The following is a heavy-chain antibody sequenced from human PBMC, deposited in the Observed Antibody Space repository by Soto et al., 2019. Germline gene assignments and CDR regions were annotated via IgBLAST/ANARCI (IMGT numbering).Heavy chain of an antibody. CDR2: MNQGGSEI. J-gene: IGHJ3*02. V-gene: IGHV3-7*01. D-gene: IGHD2-2*01. CDR3: ARDRGYSTFDI. CDR1: GFSFSSYW. Sequence: PGGSLRLSCGASGFSFSSYWMSWVRQAPGKGLEWVANMNQGGSEINYVDSVRGRFTISRDSAKNLLYLQMNSLRVEDTAVYHCARDRGYSTFDIWGQGTMVTVSS.